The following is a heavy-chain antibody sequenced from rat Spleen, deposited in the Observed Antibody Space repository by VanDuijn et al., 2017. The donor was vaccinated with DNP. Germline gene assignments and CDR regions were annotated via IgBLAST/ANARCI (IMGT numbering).Heavy chain of an antibody. D-gene: IGHD1-4*01. CDR3: ARHNYPSYYFDY. CDR2: ISYDGSIT. V-gene: IGHV5-7*01. Sequence: EVKLVESGGGLVQPGRSLKLSCEVSRFTISDYGMAWVRQAPTKGLEWVATISYDGSITYCRDSVKGRFTISRDNAKSTLYLQMDSLRSEDTASYYCARHNYPSYYFDYWGQGVMVTVSS. CDR1: RFTISDYG. J-gene: IGHJ2*01.